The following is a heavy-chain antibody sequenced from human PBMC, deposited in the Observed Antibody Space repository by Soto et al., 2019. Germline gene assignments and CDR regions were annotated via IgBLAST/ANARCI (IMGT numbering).Heavy chain of an antibody. CDR2: IYYSGST. CDR1: GGSISSYY. V-gene: IGHV4-59*08. Sequence: PSETLSLTCTVSGGSISSYYWSWIRQPPGKGLEWIGYIYYSGSTNYNPSLKSRVTISVDTSKNQFSLKLSSVTAADTAVYYCARQTKINDYYYDSSGYYDYWGQGTLVTVSS. D-gene: IGHD3-22*01. CDR3: ARQTKINDYYYDSSGYYDY. J-gene: IGHJ4*02.